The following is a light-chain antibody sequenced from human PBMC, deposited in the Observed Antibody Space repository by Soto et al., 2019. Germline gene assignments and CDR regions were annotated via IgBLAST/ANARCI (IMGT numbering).Light chain of an antibody. J-gene: IGLJ2*01. V-gene: IGLV1-44*01. CDR3: QSYDSSLSGVV. CDR2: NNN. Sequence: QSVLTQPPSASGTPGQRVTISCSGSSSNIGSNTVNWYQQFPGTAPKLLIYNNNNRPSGVPDRFSGSKSVTSASLAITGLQADDEADYYCQSYDSSLSGVVFGGGTKVTVL. CDR1: SSNIGSNT.